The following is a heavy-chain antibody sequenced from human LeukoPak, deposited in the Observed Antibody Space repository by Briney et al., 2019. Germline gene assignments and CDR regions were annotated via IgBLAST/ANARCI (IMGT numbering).Heavy chain of an antibody. J-gene: IGHJ4*02. CDR1: GGSISRGDYY. CDR3: ARRILAALCYGDPGDYFDY. Sequence: SETLSLTCTVSGGSISRGDYYWSWIRQPPGKGLEWIGYIYYSGSTYYNPSLKSRVTISVDTSKNQFSLKLSSVTAADTAVYYCARRILAALCYGDPGDYFDYWGQGTLVTVSS. CDR2: IYYSGST. D-gene: IGHD4-17*01. V-gene: IGHV4-30-4*01.